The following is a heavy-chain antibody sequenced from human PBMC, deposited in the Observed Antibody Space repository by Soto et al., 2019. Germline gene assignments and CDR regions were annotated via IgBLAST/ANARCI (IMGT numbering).Heavy chain of an antibody. D-gene: IGHD3-22*01. Sequence: QVQLVESGGGLVRPGGSLRLSCAASGFTFSDYYMSWSRQAPGKGLQWISYISTRSSFTNYADPVKGRFSISRDNAKNSLFLQMNSLRAEDTAVYYCARVDSSPYYHDYKGMDVWGQGTTVTVSS. CDR2: ISTRSSFT. CDR3: ARVDSSPYYHDYKGMDV. V-gene: IGHV3-11*06. J-gene: IGHJ6*01. CDR1: GFTFSDYY.